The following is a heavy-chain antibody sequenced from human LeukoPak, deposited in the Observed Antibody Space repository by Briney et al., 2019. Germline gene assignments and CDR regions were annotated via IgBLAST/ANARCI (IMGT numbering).Heavy chain of an antibody. CDR2: IYTSGST. CDR3: ARHPRRTIHWYFDL. Sequence: SETLSRTCTVSGGSINNYYWSWVRPRPGKGLEGIGYIYTSGSTNYSPSLKSRVSLSLDTSKNQFSLNLSSVTAVDTAVYFCARHPRRTIHWYFDLWGRGTLVTVSS. CDR1: GGSINNYY. D-gene: IGHD3-3*01. V-gene: IGHV4-4*09. J-gene: IGHJ2*01.